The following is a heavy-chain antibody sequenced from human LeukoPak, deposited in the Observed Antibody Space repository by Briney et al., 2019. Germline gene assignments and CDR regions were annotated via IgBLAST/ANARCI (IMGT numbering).Heavy chain of an antibody. CDR3: ARESRYYYDSSGYYGRDYYYYYMDV. V-gene: IGHV4-31*03. J-gene: IGHJ6*03. CDR1: GGSISSGGYY. CDR2: IYYSGST. D-gene: IGHD3-22*01. Sequence: SQTLSLTCTVSGGSISSGGYYWSWIRQHPGKGLEWIGYIYYSGSTYYNPSLKSRVTISVDTSKNQFSLKLSSVTAADTAVYYCARESRYYYDSSGYYGRDYYYYYMDVWGKGTTVTVSS.